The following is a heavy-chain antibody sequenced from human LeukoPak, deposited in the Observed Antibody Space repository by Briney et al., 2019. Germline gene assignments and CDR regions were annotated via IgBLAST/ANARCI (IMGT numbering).Heavy chain of an antibody. CDR3: ARGLSLPAGPDY. Sequence: GGSLRLSCAASGFTFSSYGMHWVRQAPGKGLEWVAVISYDGSNKYYADSVKGRFTISRDNSKNTLYLQMNSLRAEDTAVYYCARGLSLPAGPDYWGQGTLVTVSS. D-gene: IGHD3-16*02. CDR2: ISYDGSNK. CDR1: GFTFSSYG. J-gene: IGHJ4*02. V-gene: IGHV3-30*03.